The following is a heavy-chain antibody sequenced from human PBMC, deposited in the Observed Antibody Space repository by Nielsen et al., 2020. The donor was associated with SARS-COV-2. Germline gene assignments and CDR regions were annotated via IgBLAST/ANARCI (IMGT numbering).Heavy chain of an antibody. CDR3: TRGFYSQSDC. Sequence: GESLKISCAASGFTFASYWMSWFRQSPGQGPEWVANIDRDGGARSYVDSVKGRFAISRDNARNSLYLQMNSLRPEGTALYYCTRGFYSQSDCWGQGTMVTVSS. V-gene: IGHV3-7*01. J-gene: IGHJ4*02. CDR2: IDRDGGAR. D-gene: IGHD2-15*01. CDR1: GFTFASYW.